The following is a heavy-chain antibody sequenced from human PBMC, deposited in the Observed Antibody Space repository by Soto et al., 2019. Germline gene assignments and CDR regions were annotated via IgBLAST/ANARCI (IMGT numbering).Heavy chain of an antibody. V-gene: IGHV3-21*01. Sequence: GSLRLSCAASGFTFSSYSMNWVRQAPGKGLEWVSSISSSSSYIYYADSVKGRFTISRDNAKNSLYLQMNSLSAEDTAVYYCARDWRWYYFDYWGQGTLVTVSS. CDR3: ARDWRWYYFDY. CDR1: GFTFSSYS. CDR2: ISSSSSYI. D-gene: IGHD6-13*01. J-gene: IGHJ4*02.